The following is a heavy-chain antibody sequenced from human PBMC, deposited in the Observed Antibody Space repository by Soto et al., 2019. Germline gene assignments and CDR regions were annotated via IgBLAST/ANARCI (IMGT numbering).Heavy chain of an antibody. J-gene: IGHJ4*02. D-gene: IGHD2-15*01. CDR3: ARDPTVVSPSY. V-gene: IGHV3-21*01. Sequence: PGXSPRLSCAASGFTLDNYAMHWVRQAPGKVLEWVSGXSSSSXNICYAESVKGXFTISRDXXKNSLYLKMNSLRDEDKDVYYCARDPTVVSPSYWGQGTLVTVYS. CDR2: XSSSSXNI. CDR1: GFTLDNYA.